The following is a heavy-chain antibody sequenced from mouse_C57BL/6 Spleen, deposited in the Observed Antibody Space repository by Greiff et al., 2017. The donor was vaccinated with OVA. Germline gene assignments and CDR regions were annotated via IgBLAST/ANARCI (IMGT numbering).Heavy chain of an antibody. CDR1: GFSFNTYA. V-gene: IGHV10-1*01. D-gene: IGHD1-1*01. Sequence: EVKLQESGGGLVQPKGSLKLSCAASGFSFNTYAMNWVRQAPGKGLEWVARIRSKSNNYATYYADSVKDRFTISRDDSESMLYLQMNNLKTEDTAMYYCVRLGDYYGNYAMDYWGQGTSVTVSS. J-gene: IGHJ4*01. CDR3: VRLGDYYGNYAMDY. CDR2: IRSKSNNYAT.